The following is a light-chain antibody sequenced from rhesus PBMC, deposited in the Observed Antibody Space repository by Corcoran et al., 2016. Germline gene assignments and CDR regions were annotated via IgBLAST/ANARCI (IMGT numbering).Light chain of an antibody. CDR3: LQYSSSPFT. V-gene: IGKV1-22*01. CDR2: KAS. Sequence: DIQMTQSPSSLSASVGDTVTITCRASQRSSSWLDWYQQKPGKAPKLLIYKASRLQSGVPSRFSGRGSGTDFTLTISSLQPEGFATYYCLQYSSSPFTFGPGTKLDIK. CDR1: QRSSSW. J-gene: IGKJ3*01.